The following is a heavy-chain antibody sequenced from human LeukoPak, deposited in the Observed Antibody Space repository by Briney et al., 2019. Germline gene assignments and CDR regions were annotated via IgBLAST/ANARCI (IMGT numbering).Heavy chain of an antibody. D-gene: IGHD7-27*01. CDR1: GFTFSSYA. V-gene: IGHV3-23*01. Sequence: PGGSLRLSCAASGFTFSSYAMSWVRQAPGKGLEWVSAISGSGGSTYYADSVKGRFTISRDNSKNTLYLQMNSLRAGDTAVYYCAKGWGYYYYGMDVWGQGTTVTVSS. CDR3: AKGWGYYYYGMDV. CDR2: ISGSGGST. J-gene: IGHJ6*02.